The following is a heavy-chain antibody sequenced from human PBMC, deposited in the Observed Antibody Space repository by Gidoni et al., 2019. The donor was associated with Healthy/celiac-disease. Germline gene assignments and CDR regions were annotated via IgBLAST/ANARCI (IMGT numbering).Heavy chain of an antibody. Sequence: QVQLVQSGAEVKTPGSSVKVSCKASGGPFSSYAISWVRQAPGQGLEWMGGIIPIFGTANYAQKFQGRVTITADESTSTAYMELSSLRSEDTAVYYCARGDYYGSGSYYSTPTDYWGQGTLVTVSS. CDR3: ARGDYYGSGSYYSTPTDY. J-gene: IGHJ4*02. D-gene: IGHD3-10*01. CDR2: IIPIFGTA. V-gene: IGHV1-69*12. CDR1: GGPFSSYA.